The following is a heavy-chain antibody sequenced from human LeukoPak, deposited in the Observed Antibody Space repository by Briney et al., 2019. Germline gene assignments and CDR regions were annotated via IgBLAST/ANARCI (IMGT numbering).Heavy chain of an antibody. V-gene: IGHV3-23*01. Sequence: PGGSLRLACAASGFTFSAFAMSWVRQAPGKGLEWVSAISGSGASTYYADSVKGRFTLSRDNSKNTLSLQMNSLRAEDTAVYYCAKSPYGSGSYVGASDIWGQGTMVTVSS. CDR1: GFTFSAFA. J-gene: IGHJ3*02. CDR2: ISGSGAST. CDR3: AKSPYGSGSYVGASDI. D-gene: IGHD3-10*01.